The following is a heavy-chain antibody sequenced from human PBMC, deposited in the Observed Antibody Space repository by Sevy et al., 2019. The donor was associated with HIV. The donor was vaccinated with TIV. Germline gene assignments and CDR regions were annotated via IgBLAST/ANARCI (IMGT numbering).Heavy chain of an antibody. CDR1: GVSFSNAW. D-gene: IGHD3-22*01. Sequence: GGSLRLSCAASGVSFSNAWMNWVRQAPGKGLEWVGHIKCTIDGGPTPRYAAPVSDRFTISKDYSSDTLYVHLQMNSLRSEDTAVYYCTTDPARCSDTSTYNYLCRDAYWGQGTLVTVSS. CDR3: TTDPARCSDTSTYNYLCRDAY. V-gene: IGHV3-15*07. J-gene: IGHJ4*02. CDR2: IKCTIDGGPTP.